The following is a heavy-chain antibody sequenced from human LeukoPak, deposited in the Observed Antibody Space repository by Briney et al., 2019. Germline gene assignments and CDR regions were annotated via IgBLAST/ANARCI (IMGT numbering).Heavy chain of an antibody. D-gene: IGHD3-10*01. Sequence: GGSLRLSCAASGFTFSSYSMNWVRQAPGEGLEWVSYISSSSTIYYADSVKGRFTISRDNAKNSLYLQMDSLRAEDTAVYYCARGGSYSCLDYWGQGTLVTVSS. J-gene: IGHJ4*02. CDR1: GFTFSSYS. CDR2: ISSSSTI. V-gene: IGHV3-48*01. CDR3: ARGGSYSCLDY.